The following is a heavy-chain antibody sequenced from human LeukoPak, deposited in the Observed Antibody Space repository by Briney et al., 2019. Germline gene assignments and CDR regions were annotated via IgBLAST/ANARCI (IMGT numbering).Heavy chain of an antibody. CDR3: ARGVIPSHPLWLHGPFDD. CDR1: GFTFSSYS. D-gene: IGHD3-22*01. CDR2: IKQDGSEK. V-gene: IGHV3-7*03. J-gene: IGHJ4*02. Sequence: GGSLRLSCAASGFTFSSYSMTWVRQAPGKGLEWVANIKQDGSEKSFVDSVKGRFTISRDNAKNSLYLQMNSLRVDDTAVYYCARGVIPSHPLWLHGPFDDWGQGILVTVSS.